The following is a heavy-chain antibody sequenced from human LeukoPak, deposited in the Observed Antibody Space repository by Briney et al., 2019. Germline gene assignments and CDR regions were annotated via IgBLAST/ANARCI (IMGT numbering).Heavy chain of an antibody. Sequence: ATVKVSCKSSGYTFIDYYIHWVRQAPGPGLEWMGWINPNSGATKYAQKFQGRVSMTRDTSINTAYMDMTNLRSDDTAIFYCARVKKLMPELEFWGQGTLVTVSS. J-gene: IGHJ4*02. D-gene: IGHD3-3*01. CDR2: INPNSGAT. CDR1: GYTFIDYY. CDR3: ARVKKLMPELEF. V-gene: IGHV1-2*02.